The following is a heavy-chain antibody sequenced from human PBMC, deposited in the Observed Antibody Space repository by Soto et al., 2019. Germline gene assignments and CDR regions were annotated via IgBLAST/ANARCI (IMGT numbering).Heavy chain of an antibody. CDR1: GFTFSGSA. V-gene: IGHV3-73*01. D-gene: IGHD4-4*01. J-gene: IGHJ6*02. CDR3: TRLLWDYSNYYGMDV. Sequence: GGSLRLSCAASGFTFSGSAMHWVRQASGKGLEWVGRIRSKANSYATAYAASVKGRFTISRDDSKNTAYLQMNSLKTEDTAVYYCTRLLWDYSNYYGMDVWGQGTTVTVSS. CDR2: IRSKANSYAT.